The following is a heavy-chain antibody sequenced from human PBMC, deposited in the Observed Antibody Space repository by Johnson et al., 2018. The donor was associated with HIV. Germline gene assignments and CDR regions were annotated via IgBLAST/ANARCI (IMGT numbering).Heavy chain of an antibody. CDR1: GFTFSSYA. D-gene: IGHD4-17*01. J-gene: IGHJ3*02. CDR3: ARALTTDAFDI. Sequence: QVQLVESGGGVVQPGRSLRLSCAASGFTFSSYAMHWVRQAPGKGLEWVAVISDDGSNKYYGDSVKGRFTISRDYSKNTLYLQMNSLRAEYTAVYYCARALTTDAFDIWGQGTMVTVSS. CDR2: ISDDGSNK. V-gene: IGHV3-30-3*01.